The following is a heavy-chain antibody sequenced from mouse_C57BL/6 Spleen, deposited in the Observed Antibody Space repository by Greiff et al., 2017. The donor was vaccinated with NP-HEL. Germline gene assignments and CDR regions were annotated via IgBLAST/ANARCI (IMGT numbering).Heavy chain of an antibody. CDR2: IRSKSNNYAT. Sequence: EVKVEESGGGLVQPKGSLKLSCAASGFSFNTYAMNWVRQAPGKGLEWVARIRSKSNNYATYYADSVKDRFTISRDDSESMLYLQMNNLKTEDTAMYYCVRDSTGFDYWGQGTTLTVSS. CDR1: GFSFNTYA. CDR3: VRDSTGFDY. J-gene: IGHJ2*01. V-gene: IGHV10-1*01. D-gene: IGHD2-5*01.